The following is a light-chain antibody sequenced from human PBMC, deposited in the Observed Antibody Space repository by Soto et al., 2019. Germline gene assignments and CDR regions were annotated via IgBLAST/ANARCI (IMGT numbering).Light chain of an antibody. CDR2: ANT. CDR3: QSYDSSLSGYV. CDR1: SSNIGTGYD. V-gene: IGLV1-40*01. Sequence: QSVLTQPPSVSGAPGQRVRISCTGSSSNIGTGYDVHWYQQLPGTAPKLLIYANTNRPSGVPDRFSGSKSGTSASLAITGLQAEDEAEYYCQSYDSSLSGYVFGSGTKLTVL. J-gene: IGLJ1*01.